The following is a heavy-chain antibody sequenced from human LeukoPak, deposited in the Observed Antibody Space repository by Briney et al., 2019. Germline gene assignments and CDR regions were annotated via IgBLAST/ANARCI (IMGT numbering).Heavy chain of an antibody. V-gene: IGHV3-30-3*02. CDR2: ISYDGSNK. J-gene: IGHJ4*02. CDR1: GFTFSSYA. D-gene: IGHD6-6*01. CDR3: AKRGEYSSFRYFDY. Sequence: GRSLRLSCAASGFTFSSYAMHWVRQAPGKGLEWVAVISYDGSNKYYADSVKGRFTISRDNSKNTLYLQMNSLRAEDTAVYYCAKRGEYSSFRYFDYWGQGTLVTVSS.